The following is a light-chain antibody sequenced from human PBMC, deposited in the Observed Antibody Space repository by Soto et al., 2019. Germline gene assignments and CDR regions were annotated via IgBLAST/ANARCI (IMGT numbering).Light chain of an antibody. CDR3: LQDYNYPRT. CDR1: QGIRND. Sequence: AIQMTQSPSSLSASVGDRVTITCGASQGIRNDLGWYQQKPGKAPKLLIYAASSLESGVPSRFSGSGSGTDFTLTISSLQPEDFATYYCLQDYNYPRTFGQGTKVEIK. J-gene: IGKJ1*01. V-gene: IGKV1-6*01. CDR2: AAS.